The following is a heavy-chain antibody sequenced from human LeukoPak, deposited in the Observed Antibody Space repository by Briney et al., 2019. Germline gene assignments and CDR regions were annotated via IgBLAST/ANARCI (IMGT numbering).Heavy chain of an antibody. CDR2: ISSSGSTI. CDR3: ARVKRVLLWFGELFHPPDY. CDR1: GFTFSDYY. J-gene: IGHJ4*02. Sequence: TGGSLRLSCAASGFTFSDYYMSWIRQAPGNGLEWVSYISSSGSTIYYADSVKGRFTISRDNAKNSLYLQMNSLRAEDTAVYYCARVKRVLLWFGELFHPPDYWGQGTLVTVSS. V-gene: IGHV3-11*01. D-gene: IGHD3-10*01.